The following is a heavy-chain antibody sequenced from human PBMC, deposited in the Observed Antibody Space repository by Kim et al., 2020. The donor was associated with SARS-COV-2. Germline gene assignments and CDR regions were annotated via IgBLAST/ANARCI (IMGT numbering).Heavy chain of an antibody. CDR1: GGSISSYY. V-gene: IGHV4-59*01. CDR2: IYYSGST. CDR3: ARFQHDFWSGFYRLDYYYGMDV. Sequence: SETLSLTCTVSGGSISSYYWSWIRHPPGKGLEWIGYIYYSGSTNYNPSLKSRVTISVDTSKNQFSLKLSSVTAADTAVYYCARFQHDFWSGFYRLDYYYGMDVWGQGTTVTVSS. D-gene: IGHD3-3*01. J-gene: IGHJ6*02.